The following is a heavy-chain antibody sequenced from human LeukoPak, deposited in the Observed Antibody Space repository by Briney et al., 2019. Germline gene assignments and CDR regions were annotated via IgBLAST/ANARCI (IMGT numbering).Heavy chain of an antibody. CDR1: GGSISGGNYY. CDR3: ARQTGSGLFILP. CDR2: IYTSGTT. J-gene: IGHJ4*02. V-gene: IGHV4-61*02. D-gene: IGHD3/OR15-3a*01. Sequence: SETLSLTCTVSGGSISGGNYYWSWIRQPAGKGLEWIGRIYTSGTTNYNPSLKSRVTISIDTSKNQFSLRLTSVTAADTAVYYCARQTGSGLFILPGGQGTLVTVSS.